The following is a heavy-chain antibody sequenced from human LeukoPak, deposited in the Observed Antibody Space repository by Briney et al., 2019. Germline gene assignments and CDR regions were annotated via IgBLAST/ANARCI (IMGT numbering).Heavy chain of an antibody. CDR1: GFTFRNYG. Sequence: GRSLRLSCVASGFTFRNYGIHWVRQAPGKGLEWVTVISYDDTNKYHADSVKGRFTISRDNSKNTLYLQMNSLRAEDTAVYYCARGGADYFYDSSGYYDLYGLDVWGQGTTVTVSS. D-gene: IGHD3-22*01. CDR3: ARGGADYFYDSSGYYDLYGLDV. V-gene: IGHV3-30*03. J-gene: IGHJ6*02. CDR2: ISYDDTNK.